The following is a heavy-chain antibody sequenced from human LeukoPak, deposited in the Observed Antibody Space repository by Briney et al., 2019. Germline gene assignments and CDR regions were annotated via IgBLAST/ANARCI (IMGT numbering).Heavy chain of an antibody. CDR2: IKSDGSST. Sequence: TGGSLRLSCAASGFTFSSYWMHWVRQAPGKGLVWVSRIKSDGSSTYYADSVKGRFTISRDNAKNTLYLQMNSLRAEDTAVYYCARSDWFDPWGQGTLVTVSS. CDR1: GFTFSSYW. CDR3: ARSDWFDP. J-gene: IGHJ5*02. V-gene: IGHV3-74*01.